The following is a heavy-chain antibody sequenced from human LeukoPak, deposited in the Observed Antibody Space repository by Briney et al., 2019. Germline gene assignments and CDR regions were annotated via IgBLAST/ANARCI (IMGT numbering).Heavy chain of an antibody. J-gene: IGHJ6*02. V-gene: IGHV3-73*01. CDR1: GFTFSSYW. CDR2: IRSKVNRYAT. Sequence: GGSLRLSCATSGFTFSSYWMSWVRQAPGKGLEWIGRIRSKVNRYATAYGASVKGRFTISRDDSENKAFLQMYSLKTEDTAVYYCCSRDMPDDYYYYGMDVWGQGTTVTVSS. D-gene: IGHD3-16*01. CDR3: CSRDMPDDYYYYGMDV.